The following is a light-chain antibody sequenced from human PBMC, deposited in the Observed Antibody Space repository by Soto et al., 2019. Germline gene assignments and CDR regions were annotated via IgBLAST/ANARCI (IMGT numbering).Light chain of an antibody. J-gene: IGKJ4*01. V-gene: IGKV1-5*03. Sequence: DIQMTQFPSTLSASVGDRVTITCRASQSISNWLAWYQQKPGKAPKLLIYKASNLESGVPSRFSGSASGTEFTLTISGLQPDDFATYYCQQYNSVSLLTFGGGTKVEIK. CDR1: QSISNW. CDR2: KAS. CDR3: QQYNSVSLLT.